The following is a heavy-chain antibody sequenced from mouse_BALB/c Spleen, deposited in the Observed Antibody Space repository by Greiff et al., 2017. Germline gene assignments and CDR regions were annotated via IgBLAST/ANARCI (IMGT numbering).Heavy chain of an antibody. CDR1: GFSLTSYG. D-gene: IGHD2-14*01. Sequence: VKLQESGPGLVQPSQSLSITCTVSGFSLTSYGVHWVRQSPGKGLEWLGVIWSGGSTDYNAAFISRLSISKDNSKSQVFFKMNSLQANDTAIYYCARKGYRYDDYYAMDYWGQGTSVTVSS. J-gene: IGHJ4*01. CDR2: IWSGGST. CDR3: ARKGYRYDDYYAMDY. V-gene: IGHV2-2*02.